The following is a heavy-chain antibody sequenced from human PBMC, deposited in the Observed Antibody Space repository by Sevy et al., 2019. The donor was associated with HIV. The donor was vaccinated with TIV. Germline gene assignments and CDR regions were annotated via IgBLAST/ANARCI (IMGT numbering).Heavy chain of an antibody. CDR3: VKDVILPPYHMDV. D-gene: IGHD3-10*01. CDR1: EFTFSSYG. V-gene: IGHV3-30*18. CDR2: ISSDGSNK. Sequence: GGSLRLSCVASEFTFSSYGMHWVRQAPGKGLECVAVISSDGSNKYYGDSVKGRFTISRDNSKNTLYLQMNSLRAEDTAVYYCVKDVILPPYHMDVWGEGTTVTVSS. J-gene: IGHJ6*03.